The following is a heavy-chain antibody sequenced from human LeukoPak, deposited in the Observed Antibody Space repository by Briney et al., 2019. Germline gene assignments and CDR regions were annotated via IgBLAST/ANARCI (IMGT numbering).Heavy chain of an antibody. CDR1: GFTVSSNY. J-gene: IGHJ6*02. CDR2: IYSGGST. V-gene: IGHV3-53*01. D-gene: IGHD6-13*01. Sequence: GGSLRLSCAASGFTVSSNYMSWVRQAPGKGLEWVSVIYSGGSTYYADCVKGRFTISRDNSKNTLYLQMNSLRAEDTAVYYCARPRIAAAGTSMDVWGQGTTVTVSS. CDR3: ARPRIAAAGTSMDV.